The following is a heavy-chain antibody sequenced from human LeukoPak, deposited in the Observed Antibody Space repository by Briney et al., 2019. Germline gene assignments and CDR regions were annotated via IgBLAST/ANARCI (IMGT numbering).Heavy chain of an antibody. D-gene: IGHD6-19*01. CDR3: AKDHVYSSGWTTDFDY. CDR2: ISGSGGST. V-gene: IGHV3-23*01. Sequence: PGGSLRLSWAASGFTFGSYAMSWVRQAPGKGLEWVSAISGSGGSTYSADSVKGRFTISRDNSKNTLYLQMNSLRAEDTAVYYCAKDHVYSSGWTTDFDYWGQGTLVTVSS. J-gene: IGHJ4*02. CDR1: GFTFGSYA.